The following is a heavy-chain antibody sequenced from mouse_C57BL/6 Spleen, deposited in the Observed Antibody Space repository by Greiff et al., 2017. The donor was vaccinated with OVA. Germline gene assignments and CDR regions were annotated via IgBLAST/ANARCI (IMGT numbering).Heavy chain of an antibody. V-gene: IGHV1-26*01. D-gene: IGHD1-1*01. J-gene: IGHJ1*03. Sequence: VQLQQSGPELVKPGASVKISCKASGYTFTDYYMNWVKQSHGKSLEWIGDLNPNNGGTTYNQKFKGKATLTVDKSYSTAYMELRSLTSEDSAVYYCARREGITTVVDWYFDVWGTGTTVTGSS. CDR2: LNPNNGGT. CDR1: GYTFTDYY. CDR3: ARREGITTVVDWYFDV.